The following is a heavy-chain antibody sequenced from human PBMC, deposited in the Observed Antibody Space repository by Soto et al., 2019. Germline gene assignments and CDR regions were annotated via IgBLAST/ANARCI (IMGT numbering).Heavy chain of an antibody. CDR1: GGSISSYY. J-gene: IGHJ6*03. Sequence: SETLSLTCTVSGGSISSYYWSWIRQPPGKGLEWIGYIYYSGSTSYNPSLKSRVTISVDTSKNQFPLKLSSVTAADTAVYYCARDIRRDPAWGYYYYYMDVWGKGTTVTVSS. CDR3: ARDIRRDPAWGYYYYYMDV. CDR2: IYYSGST. V-gene: IGHV4-59*01. D-gene: IGHD3-3*02.